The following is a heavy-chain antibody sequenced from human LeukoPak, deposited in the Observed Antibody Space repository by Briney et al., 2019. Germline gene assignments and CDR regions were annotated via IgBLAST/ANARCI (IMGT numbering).Heavy chain of an antibody. Sequence: TGESLKISCQGSGSIFSTFLIAWVRQVPGKGLEWMGIIYPGDSDTRYSPSFQGQVTISADKSVSTAYLHWSSLKASDTAIYYCARPNMTPYYDSRGSDAFDVWGQGTMVTVSS. CDR1: GSIFSTFL. D-gene: IGHD3-22*01. V-gene: IGHV5-51*01. J-gene: IGHJ3*01. CDR3: ARPNMTPYYDSRGSDAFDV. CDR2: IYPGDSDT.